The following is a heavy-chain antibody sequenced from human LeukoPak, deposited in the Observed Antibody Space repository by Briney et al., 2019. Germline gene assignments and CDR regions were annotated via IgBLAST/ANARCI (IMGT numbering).Heavy chain of an antibody. J-gene: IGHJ4*02. V-gene: IGHV3-23*01. CDR2: ISGSGGST. Sequence: HAGGSLRLSCAASGFTLSDYYMAWMRQAPGKGLEWVSAISGSGGSTYYADSVKGRFTISRDNSKNTLYLQLNGLRAEDTAVYYCAKDARSYDSAHWGQGTLVTVSS. CDR3: AKDARSYDSAH. D-gene: IGHD3-22*01. CDR1: GFTLSDYY.